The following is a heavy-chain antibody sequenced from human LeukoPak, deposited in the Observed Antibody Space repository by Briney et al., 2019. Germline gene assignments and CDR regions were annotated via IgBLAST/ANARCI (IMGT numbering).Heavy chain of an antibody. CDR2: INHSGST. D-gene: IGHD2-15*01. Sequence: SETLSLTCAVYGGTFSGYYWSWIRQPPGKGLEWIGEINHSGSTNYNPSLKSRVTISVDTSKNQFSLKLSSVTAADTAVYYCASVNSTPYPWGQGTLVTVSS. J-gene: IGHJ4*02. V-gene: IGHV4-34*01. CDR1: GGTFSGYY. CDR3: ASVNSTPYP.